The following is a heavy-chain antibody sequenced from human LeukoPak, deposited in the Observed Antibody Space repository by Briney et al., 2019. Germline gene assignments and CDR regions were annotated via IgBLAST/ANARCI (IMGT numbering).Heavy chain of an antibody. CDR2: IYYSGST. CDR3: ARATIFEGFFDY. CDR1: GGSISSYY. Sequence: SETLSLTCTVSGGSISSYYWSWIRQPPGKGLEWIGYIYYSGSTNYNPSLKSRVTISVDTSKNQFSLKLSSVTAADTAVYYCARATIFEGFFDYWGQGTLVTVSS. V-gene: IGHV4-59*01. D-gene: IGHD3-9*01. J-gene: IGHJ4*02.